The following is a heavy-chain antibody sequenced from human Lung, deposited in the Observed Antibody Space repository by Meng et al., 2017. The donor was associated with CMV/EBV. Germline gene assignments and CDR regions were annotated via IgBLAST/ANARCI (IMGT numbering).Heavy chain of an antibody. V-gene: IGHV3-7*01. CDR1: GFTFSSYW. Sequence: GEXXKISCAASGFTFSSYWMSWVRQAPGKGLEWVANIKQDRSEKYFVGYVRGRFTIFRDNAKNSVYLQMDSLRAEDTAVYYCAGDLSRQDQGDYVAAFDIWXQGTXVTVSS. J-gene: IGHJ3*02. CDR2: IKQDRSEK. CDR3: AGDLSRQDQGDYVAAFDI. D-gene: IGHD4-17*01.